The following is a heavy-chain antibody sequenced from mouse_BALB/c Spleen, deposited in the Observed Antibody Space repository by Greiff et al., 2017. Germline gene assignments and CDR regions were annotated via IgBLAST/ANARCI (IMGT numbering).Heavy chain of an antibody. Sequence: EVMLVESGGGLVQPGGSLKLSCAASGFDFSRYWMSWVRQAPGKGLEWIGEINPDSSTINYTPSLKDKFIISRDNAKNTLYLQMSKVRSEDTALYYCARPFYDGYYEYFDVWGAGTTVTVSS. CDR2: INPDSSTI. V-gene: IGHV4-1*02. D-gene: IGHD2-3*01. J-gene: IGHJ1*01. CDR3: ARPFYDGYYEYFDV. CDR1: GFDFSRYW.